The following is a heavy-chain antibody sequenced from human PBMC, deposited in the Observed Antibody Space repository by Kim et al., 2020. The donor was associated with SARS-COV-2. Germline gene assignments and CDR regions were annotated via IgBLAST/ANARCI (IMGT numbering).Heavy chain of an antibody. CDR3: ARERTSGWYPGDGMDV. J-gene: IGHJ6*02. Sequence: SETLSLTCSVSSGSINSYYWSWIRQPPGKGLEWIGYIYYSGNTNYNPSLKSRVTISVDTSKNQFSLKLSSVTAADTAVYYCARERTSGWYPGDGMDVWG. CDR1: SGSINSYY. V-gene: IGHV4-59*13. CDR2: IYYSGNT. D-gene: IGHD6-19*01.